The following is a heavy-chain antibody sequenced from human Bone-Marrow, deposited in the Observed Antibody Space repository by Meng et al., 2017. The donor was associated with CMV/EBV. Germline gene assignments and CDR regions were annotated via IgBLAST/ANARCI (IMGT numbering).Heavy chain of an antibody. CDR3: ARRKRSLYYYYGMDV. D-gene: IGHD1-14*01. CDR1: GGSFSGYY. J-gene: IGHJ6*01. V-gene: IGHV4-34*01. CDR2: INHSGST. Sequence: ESLKISCAVYGGSFSGYYWSWIRQPPGKGLEWIGEINHSGSTNYNPSLKSRVTISVDTSKNQFSLKLSSVTAADTAVYYCARRKRSLYYYYGMDVWGQGTTVTGSS.